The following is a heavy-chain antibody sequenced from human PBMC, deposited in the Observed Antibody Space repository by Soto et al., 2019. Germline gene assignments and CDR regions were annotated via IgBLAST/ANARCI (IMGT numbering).Heavy chain of an antibody. Sequence: QVQLVESGGGVVQPGRSLRLSCAASGFTFNSYGMHWVRQAPGKGLEWVAVIWYDGSAKYYADSVKGRFTISRDNSKNTLFLQMDSLRAEDTAVYYCGRDWRAIDHGGQGTLVTVSS. CDR3: GRDWRAIDH. J-gene: IGHJ4*02. CDR2: IWYDGSAK. V-gene: IGHV3-33*01. CDR1: GFTFNSYG.